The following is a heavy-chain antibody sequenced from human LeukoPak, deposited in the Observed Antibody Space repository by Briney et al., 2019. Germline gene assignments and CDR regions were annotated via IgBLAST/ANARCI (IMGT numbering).Heavy chain of an antibody. CDR1: GFTFSSYG. CDR3: AREDVDTAMVTSNNWFDP. CDR2: IWYDGSNK. Sequence: GGSLRLSCAASGFTFSSYGMHWVRQAPGKGLEWVAVIWYDGSNKYYVDSVKGRFTISRDNSKNTLYLQMNSLRAEDTAVYYCAREDVDTAMVTSNNWFDPWGQGTLVTVSS. J-gene: IGHJ5*02. D-gene: IGHD5-18*01. V-gene: IGHV3-33*01.